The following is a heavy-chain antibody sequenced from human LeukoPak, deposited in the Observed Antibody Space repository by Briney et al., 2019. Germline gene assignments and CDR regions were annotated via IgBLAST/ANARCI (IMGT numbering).Heavy chain of an antibody. V-gene: IGHV3-48*01. Sequence: PGGSLRLSCAASGFIFSDYSMNWVRRAPGKGLEWISYISSSSNTIYYADSVKGRFTISRDNAKNALYLQMNSLRAEDTAVYYCARGLHLPDYLSPYWGQGTLVTVSS. CDR3: ARGLHLPDYLSPY. D-gene: IGHD4-11*01. CDR2: ISSSSNTI. J-gene: IGHJ4*02. CDR1: GFIFSDYS.